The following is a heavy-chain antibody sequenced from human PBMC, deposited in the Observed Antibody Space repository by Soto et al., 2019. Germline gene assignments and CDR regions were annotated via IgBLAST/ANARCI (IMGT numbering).Heavy chain of an antibody. J-gene: IGHJ3*02. CDR1: GFTFSTSQ. V-gene: IGHV3-48*03. CDR3: AREGSSDAYDI. D-gene: IGHD3-10*01. Sequence: PGGSLRLSCAASGFTFSTSQMNWVRQAPGKGLEWLSYISSSGSSRYYADSVKGRFTIARDNAKNSLYLQMNSLRVEDTAFYYCAREGSSDAYDIWGQGT. CDR2: ISSSGSSR.